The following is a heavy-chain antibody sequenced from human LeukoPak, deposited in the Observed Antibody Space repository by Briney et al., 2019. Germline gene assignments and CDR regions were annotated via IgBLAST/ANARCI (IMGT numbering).Heavy chain of an antibody. J-gene: IGHJ4*02. V-gene: IGHV3-21*01. CDR2: ISSSSSSYI. CDR1: GFTFSSYS. Sequence: GGSLRLSCAASGFTFSSYSMNWVRQAPGKGLEWVSSISSSSSSYIYYADSVKGRFTISRDNAKNSLYLQMNSLRAEDTAVYYCARDRPGIAAAGTRFDYWGQGTLVTVSS. CDR3: ARDRPGIAAAGTRFDY. D-gene: IGHD6-13*01.